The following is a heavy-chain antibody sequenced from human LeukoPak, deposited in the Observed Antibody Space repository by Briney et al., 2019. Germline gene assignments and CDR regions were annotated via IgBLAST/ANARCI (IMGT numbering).Heavy chain of an antibody. V-gene: IGHV4-4*07. D-gene: IGHD1-26*01. CDR1: GGSISSYY. CDR2: IYTSGST. J-gene: IGHJ4*02. Sequence: SETLSLTCTVSGGSISSYYWSWIRQPAGKGLDWIGRIYTSGSTNYNASLKSRVSMSVDTSKNQFPLKLSSVTAADTAVFYCARENSGSYREFDYWGQGTLVTVSS. CDR3: ARENSGSYREFDY.